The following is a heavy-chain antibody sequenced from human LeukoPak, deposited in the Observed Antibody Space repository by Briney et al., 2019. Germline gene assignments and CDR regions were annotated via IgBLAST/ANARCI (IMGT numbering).Heavy chain of an antibody. V-gene: IGHV4-38-2*02. CDR1: GYYIGSAFY. CDR3: ARLQGEGSGSYYAGSYYYMDV. J-gene: IGHJ6*03. D-gene: IGHD3-10*01. CDR2: IYHTGVT. Sequence: SETLSLTCTVSGYYIGSAFYWAWIRQPPGKGLEWIGYIYHTGVTYHNPSLKSRVTISVDTSKNQFSLKLSSVTAADTAVYYCARLQGEGSGSYYAGSYYYMDVWGKGTTVTIS.